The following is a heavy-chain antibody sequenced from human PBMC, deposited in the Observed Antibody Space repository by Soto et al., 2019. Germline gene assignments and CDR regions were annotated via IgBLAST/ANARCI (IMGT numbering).Heavy chain of an antibody. Sequence: QVQLVQSGAEVKKPGASVKVSCKASGYIFTDYYIQWVRLAPGHGLEWMGWVNPYSGVTKFAQKFQDLVTMTSDTSISTAYLERSRLRSYDTAVYYCARGRRRLVGLADLGDTRKGIDPRRQATLVTVPS. D-gene: IGHD3-3*02. CDR1: GYIFTDYY. CDR2: VNPYSGVT. J-gene: IGHJ5*02. CDR3: ARGRRRLVGLADLGDTRKGIDP. V-gene: IGHV1-2*04.